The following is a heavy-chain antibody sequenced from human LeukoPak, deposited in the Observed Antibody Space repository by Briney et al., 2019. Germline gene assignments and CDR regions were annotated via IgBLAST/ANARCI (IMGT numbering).Heavy chain of an antibody. Sequence: SVKVSRKASGGTFSSYAIGWVRQAPGQGLEWMGGIIPIFGTANYAQKFQGRVTITADESTSTAYMELSSLRSEDTAVYYCARVWDIAAAGHYYYGMDVWGQGTTVTVSS. CDR1: GGTFSSYA. CDR3: ARVWDIAAAGHYYYGMDV. J-gene: IGHJ6*02. CDR2: IIPIFGTA. D-gene: IGHD6-13*01. V-gene: IGHV1-69*01.